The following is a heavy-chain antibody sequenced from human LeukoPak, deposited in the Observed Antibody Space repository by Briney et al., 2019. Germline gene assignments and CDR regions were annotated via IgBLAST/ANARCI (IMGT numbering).Heavy chain of an antibody. Sequence: SETLSLTCTVSGGSISSYYWSWIRQPPGKGPEWIGYIYYSGSTNYNPSLKSRVTISVDTSKNQFSLKLSSVTAADTAVYYCARGKYSSSDYWGQGTLVTVSS. CDR2: IYYSGST. CDR1: GGSISSYY. CDR3: ARGKYSSSDY. V-gene: IGHV4-59*01. D-gene: IGHD6-6*01. J-gene: IGHJ4*02.